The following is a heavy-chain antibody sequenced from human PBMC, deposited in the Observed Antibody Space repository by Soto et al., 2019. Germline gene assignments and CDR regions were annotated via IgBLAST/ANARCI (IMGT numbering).Heavy chain of an antibody. D-gene: IGHD2-15*01. CDR3: ARDRWWYTH. CDR1: GFTFSDHA. V-gene: IGHV3-23*01. CDR2: ISGGGSGA. J-gene: IGHJ4*02. Sequence: EVQLLESGGGLVQPGGSLRLSCTASGFTFSDHAMTWVRQAPGKGLEWLSGISGGGSGAYYADSVKGRFTVSRANSNNTLFLQMDSLRVEDTAVYYCARDRWWYTHWGQGTLVTVSS.